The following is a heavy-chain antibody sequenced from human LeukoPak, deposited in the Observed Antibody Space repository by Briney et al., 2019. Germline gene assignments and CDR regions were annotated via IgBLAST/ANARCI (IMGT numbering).Heavy chain of an antibody. D-gene: IGHD2-2*01. Sequence: GGSLRLSCAASGFTFSSHAMSWVRQAPGKGLEWVSATSGSGGSTYYADSEEGRFTISRDNSKNTLYLQMNSLRAEDTAVYYCAKDAPVNIVVVPAANSWGQGTLVTVSS. CDR2: TSGSGGST. J-gene: IGHJ4*02. CDR3: AKDAPVNIVVVPAANS. V-gene: IGHV3-23*01. CDR1: GFTFSSHA.